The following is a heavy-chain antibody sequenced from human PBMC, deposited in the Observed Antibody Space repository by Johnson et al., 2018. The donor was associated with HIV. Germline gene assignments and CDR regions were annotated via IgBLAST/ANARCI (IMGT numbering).Heavy chain of an antibody. V-gene: IGHV3-30*04. CDR1: GFTFSSYA. D-gene: IGHD6-13*01. Sequence: QVQLVESGGGVVQPGRSLRLSCAASGFTFSSYAMHWVRQAPGKGLEWVAVISYDGSNKYYADSVKGRFTISSDNSKNTLYLQMNSLRAEDTAVYYCARVPSAAAGSRGGAFDIWGQGTMVTVSS. CDR3: ARVPSAAAGSRGGAFDI. CDR2: ISYDGSNK. J-gene: IGHJ3*02.